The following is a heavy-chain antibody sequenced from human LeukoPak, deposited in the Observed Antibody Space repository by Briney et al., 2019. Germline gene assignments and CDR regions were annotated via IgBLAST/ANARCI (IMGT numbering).Heavy chain of an antibody. CDR3: ARPGYSGSPLGFDC. V-gene: IGHV1-18*01. J-gene: IGHJ4*02. CDR1: GYTFTSYG. Sequence: GASVKVSCKASGYTFTSYGISWVRQAPGQGLEWMGWIGAYNGNTNYAQKLQGRVTMTTDTSTSTAYMELRSLRSDDTAVYYFARPGYSGSPLGFDCWGQGTLVTVSS. D-gene: IGHD1-26*01. CDR2: IGAYNGNT.